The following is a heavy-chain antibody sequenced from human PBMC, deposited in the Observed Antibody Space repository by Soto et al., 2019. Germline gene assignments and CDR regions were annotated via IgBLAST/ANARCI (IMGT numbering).Heavy chain of an antibody. CDR2: SSGRGVST. Sequence: RGGSLRLSCAASGFTFSSYAMCWVRQAPGEGLEWVSASSGRGVSTYYADAVKGRFTISRENSKNTLYLQMNSLRAEDTAVYYCAKEGEHSSGWANFDYWGQGTLVTVSS. CDR3: AKEGEHSSGWANFDY. D-gene: IGHD6-19*01. CDR1: GFTFSSYA. V-gene: IGHV3-23*01. J-gene: IGHJ4*02.